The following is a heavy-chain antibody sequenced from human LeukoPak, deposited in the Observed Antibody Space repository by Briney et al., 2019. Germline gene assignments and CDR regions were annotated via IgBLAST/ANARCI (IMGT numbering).Heavy chain of an antibody. D-gene: IGHD3-10*01. V-gene: IGHV3-23*01. CDR1: GFTFSNYW. CDR3: ASLARYYGSGSPNWFDP. Sequence: GGSLRLSCAASGFTFSNYWMHWVRQAPGKGLEWVSAISGSGGSTYYADSVKGRFTISRDNSKNTLYLQMNSLRAEDTAVYYCASLARYYGSGSPNWFDPWGQGTLVTVSS. J-gene: IGHJ5*02. CDR2: ISGSGGST.